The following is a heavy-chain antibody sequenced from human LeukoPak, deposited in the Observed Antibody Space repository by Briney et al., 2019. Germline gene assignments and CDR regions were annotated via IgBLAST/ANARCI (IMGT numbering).Heavy chain of an antibody. CDR1: AYTFTSYG. CDR3: ARGVTARGFYYYMDI. D-gene: IGHD2-21*02. Sequence: ASVKVSCKASAYTFTSYGISWVRQAPGQGLEWMGWIGAHNGNTNYAQNLQGRVTMTTDTSTSTAYMELRSLISDDTAVYSCARGVTARGFYYYMDIWGRGTTVTISS. CDR2: IGAHNGNT. V-gene: IGHV1-18*01. J-gene: IGHJ6*03.